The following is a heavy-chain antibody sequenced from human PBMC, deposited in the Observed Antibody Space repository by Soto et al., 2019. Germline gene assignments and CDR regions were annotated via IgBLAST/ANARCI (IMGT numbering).Heavy chain of an antibody. V-gene: IGHV4-4*07. CDR3: ARDFSANFDGFADMSWSFDP. Sequence: PSETLSLTCSVTGGSINNYYWSWVRQSAGKGLEWIGRVFTTGTTDYNPSLKGRVTISVDTSKNQFSLSLRSVTAADAAIYYCARDFSANFDGFADMSWSFDPWGQGTLVTVSS. D-gene: IGHD3-9*01. CDR1: GGSINNYY. J-gene: IGHJ5*02. CDR2: VFTTGTT.